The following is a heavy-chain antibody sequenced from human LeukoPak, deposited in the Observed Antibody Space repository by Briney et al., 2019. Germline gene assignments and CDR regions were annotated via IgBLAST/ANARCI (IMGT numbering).Heavy chain of an antibody. CDR1: AVTFSSYG. CDR3: VCPDSVYSYGYGY. D-gene: IGHD5-18*01. V-gene: IGHV3-64D*09. Sequence: SGGSLRLSCSASAVTFSSYGMHWVRQAPGKGLEYLSAISPNGGNTYYADSVKGRFTISRDNTKNTLYLQMSSLRAEDTAVYYTVCPDSVYSYGYGYWGQGTLVTVSS. J-gene: IGHJ4*02. CDR2: ISPNGGNT.